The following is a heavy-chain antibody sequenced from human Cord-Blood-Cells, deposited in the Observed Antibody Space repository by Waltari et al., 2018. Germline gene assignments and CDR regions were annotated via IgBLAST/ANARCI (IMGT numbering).Heavy chain of an antibody. CDR1: GGSISSSNW. D-gene: IGHD3-9*01. CDR3: ARQHYDILTGYFDY. Sequence: QVQLQESGPGLVKPSGTLSLTCAVSGGSISSSNWWSWVRQPPGKGLEWIGEIYHSGSTSANPSRKSRVTISVDKSKNQFSLKLSSVTAADTAVYYCARQHYDILTGYFDYWGQGTLVTVSS. V-gene: IGHV4-4*02. J-gene: IGHJ4*02. CDR2: IYHSGST.